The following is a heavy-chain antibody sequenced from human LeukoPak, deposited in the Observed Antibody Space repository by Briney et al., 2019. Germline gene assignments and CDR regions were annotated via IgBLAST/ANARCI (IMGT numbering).Heavy chain of an antibody. CDR2: ISSSGSTI. CDR3: ERFGGYYQPPSD. CDR1: GFTFSDYY. D-gene: IGHD3-22*01. J-gene: IGHJ4*02. Sequence: NTGGSLRLSCAASGFTFSDYYMSWIRQAPGKGLEWVSYISSSGSTIYYADPVKGRFTISRDNAKNSLYLQMNSLRAEDTAVYYCERFGGYYQPPSDWGQGTLVTVSS. V-gene: IGHV3-11*01.